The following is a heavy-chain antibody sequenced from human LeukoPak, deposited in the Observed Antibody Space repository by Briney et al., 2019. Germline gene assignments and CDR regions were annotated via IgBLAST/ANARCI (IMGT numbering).Heavy chain of an antibody. CDR3: AKDGGYCSSATCYAWDY. V-gene: IGHV3-23*01. CDR1: GFTFDDYA. D-gene: IGHD2-2*03. J-gene: IGHJ4*02. CDR2: IRDSGVST. Sequence: GTSLRLSCAVSGFTFDDYAMHWVRQAPGKGLEWVSAIRDSGVSTYYADSVKGRFTISRDNSKNTLYLQMNSLRAEDSAVYYCAKDGGYCSSATCYAWDYWGQGTLVTVSS.